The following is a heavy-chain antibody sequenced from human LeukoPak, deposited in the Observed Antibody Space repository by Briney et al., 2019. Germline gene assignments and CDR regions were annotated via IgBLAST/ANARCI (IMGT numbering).Heavy chain of an antibody. V-gene: IGHV3-7*03. CDR1: GFTFSSYW. D-gene: IGHD6-13*01. J-gene: IGHJ4*02. CDR2: INQDGTEE. CDR3: ARGPLIAAAGTW. Sequence: GGSLRLSCAASGFTFSSYWMSWVRQAPGEGLEWVAKINQDGTEEAYVDSVRGRFTISRDNAKNSLFLQMNSLRAEDTAVYYCARGPLIAAAGTWWGQGTLVTVSS.